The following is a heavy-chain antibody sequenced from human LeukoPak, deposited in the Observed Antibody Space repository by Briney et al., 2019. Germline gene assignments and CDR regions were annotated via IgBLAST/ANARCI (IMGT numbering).Heavy chain of an antibody. V-gene: IGHV3-30*03. CDR2: ISYDGGDK. J-gene: IGHJ3*02. Sequence: PGKSLRLSCAASGFSFNNYAMYWVRQAPGKGLEWVALISYDGGDKYYAESMKGRFTISRDNAKNSLYLQMNSLRAEDTAVYYCARGSTVTDAFDIWGQGTMVTVSS. CDR3: ARGSTVTDAFDI. D-gene: IGHD4-17*01. CDR1: GFSFNNYA.